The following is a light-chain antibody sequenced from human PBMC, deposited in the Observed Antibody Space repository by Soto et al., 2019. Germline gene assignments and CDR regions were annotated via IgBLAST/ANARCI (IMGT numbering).Light chain of an antibody. CDR3: RSFPGSNNFLYV. CDR2: EIN. CDR1: SSDVGAYDY. Sequence: QSALTQPPSASGSPGQSVTISCTGTSSDVGAYDYVSWYKQHPGKDPTLMIYEINKRPSGVPDRFSGSKSANTASLNGSEFQAEDEADYYCRSFPGSNNFLYVFGNGTKGTV. J-gene: IGLJ1*01. V-gene: IGLV2-8*01.